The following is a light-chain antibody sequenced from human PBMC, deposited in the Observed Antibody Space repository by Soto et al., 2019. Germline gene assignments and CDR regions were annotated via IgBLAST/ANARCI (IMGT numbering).Light chain of an antibody. CDR1: QSVSNN. Sequence: EIVMTQSPATLSVSPGERATLSCRASQSVSNNLAWYQQTPGQAPRLLIYRASTRATGIPARFSGSGSGTEFTLFISSLQSEDSAVYYCQQYNDGPPSYTFGQGTKLEIK. CDR3: QQYNDGPPSYT. J-gene: IGKJ2*01. CDR2: RAS. V-gene: IGKV3-15*01.